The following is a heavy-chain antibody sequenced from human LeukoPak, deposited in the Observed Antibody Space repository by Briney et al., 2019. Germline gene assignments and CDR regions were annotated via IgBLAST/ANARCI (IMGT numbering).Heavy chain of an antibody. CDR3: AKDRGGDYGYFGWFDS. D-gene: IGHD3-22*01. CDR2: ISSRGDNI. Sequence: GGSLRLSCAASGFTFSNYAMNWVRLTPGKGLEWVSSISSRGDNIDYADSVKGRFTTSRDKFTNTLYLQMNSLRVDDTAAHYCAKDRGGDYGYFGWFDSWGQGTQVTVSS. J-gene: IGHJ5*01. CDR1: GFTFSNYA. V-gene: IGHV3-23*01.